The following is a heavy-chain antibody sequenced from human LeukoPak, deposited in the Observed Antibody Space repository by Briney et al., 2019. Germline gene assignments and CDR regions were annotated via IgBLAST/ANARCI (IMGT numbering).Heavy chain of an antibody. V-gene: IGHV3-33*06. CDR2: IWYDGSNK. D-gene: IGHD2-15*01. CDR1: GFTFSSYG. CDR3: AKVLEAATNDAFDI. J-gene: IGHJ3*02. Sequence: GGSLRLSCAASGFTFSSYGMHWVRQAPGKGLEWVAVIWYDGSNKYYADSVKGRFTISRDNSKNTLYLQMSSLRAEDTAVYYCAKVLEAATNDAFDIWGQGTMVTVSS.